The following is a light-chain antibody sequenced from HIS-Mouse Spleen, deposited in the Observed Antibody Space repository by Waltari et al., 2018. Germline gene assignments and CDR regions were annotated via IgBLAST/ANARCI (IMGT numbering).Light chain of an antibody. CDR3: SSYAGSNNLV. J-gene: IGLJ3*02. CDR2: EVS. CDR1: SSDVGGYNY. Sequence: QSALTQPPSASGSPGQSVTISCTGTSSDVGGYNYVSWYQQHPGKAPKLMIYEVSKRPSAVPDRFSGSKSGNTGSLTVSGLQAEDEADYYCSSYAGSNNLVFGGGTKLTVL. V-gene: IGLV2-8*01.